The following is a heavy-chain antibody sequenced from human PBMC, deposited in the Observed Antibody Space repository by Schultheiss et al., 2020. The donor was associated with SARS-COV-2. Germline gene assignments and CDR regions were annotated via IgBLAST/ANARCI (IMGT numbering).Heavy chain of an antibody. CDR1: GGSISSGGYH. Sequence: SETLSLTCTVSGGSISSGGYHWSWIRQYPGKGLEWIGYIYYSGRTSYNPSLKRRVTISLDTSKKNFSLKLRSVTDADTALYYCARASTETLALPDDYWGQGTLVTVSS. CDR2: IYYSGRT. D-gene: IGHD4-17*01. V-gene: IGHV4-31*03. J-gene: IGHJ4*02. CDR3: ARASTETLALPDDY.